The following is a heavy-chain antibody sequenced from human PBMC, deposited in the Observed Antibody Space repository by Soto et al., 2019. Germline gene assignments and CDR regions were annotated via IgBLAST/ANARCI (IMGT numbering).Heavy chain of an antibody. D-gene: IGHD5-12*01. V-gene: IGHV4-61*01. CDR2: IYYSGST. CDR1: GGSVSSGSYY. Sequence: QVQLQESGPGLVKPSETLSLTCTVSGGSVSSGSYYWSWIRQPPGKGLEWIGYIYYSGSTNYNPSLKSRVNISVDTSKNQFSLKLSSVTAADTAVYYCASSPPHFPPVDGYNPYYYYGMDVWGQGTTVTVSS. J-gene: IGHJ6*02. CDR3: ASSPPHFPPVDGYNPYYYYGMDV.